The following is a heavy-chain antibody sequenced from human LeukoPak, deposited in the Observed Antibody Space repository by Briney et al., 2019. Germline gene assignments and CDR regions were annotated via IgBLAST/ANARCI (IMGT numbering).Heavy chain of an antibody. V-gene: IGHV3-21*01. CDR2: ISSSSSYI. CDR3: ARELRVTIFGVVTTPNWFDP. Sequence: GGSLRLSCAASGFTFSSYSMNWVRQAPGKGLEWVSSISSSSSYIYYADSVKGRFTISRDNAKNSLYLQMNSLRAEDTAVYYCARELRVTIFGVVTTPNWFDPWGRGTLVTVSS. D-gene: IGHD3-3*01. J-gene: IGHJ5*02. CDR1: GFTFSSYS.